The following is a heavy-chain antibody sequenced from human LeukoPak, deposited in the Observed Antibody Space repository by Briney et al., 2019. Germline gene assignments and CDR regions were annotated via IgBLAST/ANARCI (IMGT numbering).Heavy chain of an antibody. D-gene: IGHD3-10*01. J-gene: IGHJ4*02. CDR2: INSDGSGT. CDR3: ARDNYGFLDY. V-gene: IGHV3-74*01. CDR1: GFTFSTYW. Sequence: GGSLRLSCVASGFTFSTYWMHWVRQAPGKGLVWVSQINSDGSGTSYTDSVKGRFTISRDNAKNTLYLQMNSLGAEDTAVYYCARDNYGFLDYWGQGTLVTVSS.